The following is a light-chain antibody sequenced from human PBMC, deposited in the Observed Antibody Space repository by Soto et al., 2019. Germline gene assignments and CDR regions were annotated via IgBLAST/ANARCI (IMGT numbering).Light chain of an antibody. CDR2: DVS. CDR3: QQYDSDTWT. CDR1: QSISSW. J-gene: IGKJ1*01. Sequence: DIQMTQSPSTLSASVGDRVTITCRASQSISSWLAWFQQKPGKAPKLLIYDVSSLESGVPSRFSGSGSGTEFTLTISSLQPDDFATYYCQQYDSDTWTFGQGTKVEIK. V-gene: IGKV1-5*01.